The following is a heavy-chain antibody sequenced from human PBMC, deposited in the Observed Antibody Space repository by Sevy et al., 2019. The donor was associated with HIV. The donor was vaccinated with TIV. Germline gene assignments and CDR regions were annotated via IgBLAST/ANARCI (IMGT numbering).Heavy chain of an antibody. CDR3: ARQNGPIVVVTLGAFDI. CDR1: GYSFTSYW. J-gene: IGHJ3*02. V-gene: IGHV5-51*01. Sequence: GESLKISCKGSGYSFTSYWIGWVRQMPGKGLEWMGIIYPGDSDTRYSPSFQGQVTISADKSISTAYLQWSSLKASDTAMYYCARQNGPIVVVTLGAFDIWGQGTMVTVSS. CDR2: IYPGDSDT. D-gene: IGHD3-22*01.